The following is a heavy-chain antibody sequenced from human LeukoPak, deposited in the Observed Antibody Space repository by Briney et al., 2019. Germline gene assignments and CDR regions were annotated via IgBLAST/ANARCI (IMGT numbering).Heavy chain of an antibody. CDR1: GGSISSSSYY. Sequence: PSETLSLTCSVSGGSISSSSYYGGWSRQPPGKGLEWIGSIYYSGSTYYNPSLKSRVTISVDTSKNQFSLKLSSVTAADTAVYYCAWGRQLNFFDLWGQGTLVTVSS. D-gene: IGHD2-2*01. V-gene: IGHV4-39*07. CDR2: IYYSGST. CDR3: AWGRQLNFFDL. J-gene: IGHJ4*02.